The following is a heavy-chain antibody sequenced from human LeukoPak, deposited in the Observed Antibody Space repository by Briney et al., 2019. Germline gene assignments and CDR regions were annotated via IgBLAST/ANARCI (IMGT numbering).Heavy chain of an antibody. D-gene: IGHD4-17*01. J-gene: IGHJ4*02. Sequence: GRSLRLSCAASGFTFSSYWMSWVRPAPGKGLEWVANIKQDGREKYYVDSVKGRFTISRDNAKNSLYLQMNSLRAEDTAVYYCARDHYSVTTGDYWGQGTLVTVSS. CDR3: ARDHYSVTTGDY. CDR1: GFTFSSYW. CDR2: IKQDGREK. V-gene: IGHV3-7*04.